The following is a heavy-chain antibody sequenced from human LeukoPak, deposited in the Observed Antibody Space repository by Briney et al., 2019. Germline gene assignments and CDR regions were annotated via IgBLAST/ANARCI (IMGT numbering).Heavy chain of an antibody. J-gene: IGHJ4*02. V-gene: IGHV4-39*01. CDR3: ATRGGGATLVASRDGTTIDY. Sequence: PSETLSLTCSVSGDSINSNTSYWGWFRQAPGKGLEWIGSIYYSGSTYYNPSLKSRVTISVDTSKNQFSLKLSSVTAADTAVYYCATRGGGATLVASRDGTTIDYWGQGTLVTVSS. CDR2: IYYSGST. CDR1: GDSINSNTSY. D-gene: IGHD1-26*01.